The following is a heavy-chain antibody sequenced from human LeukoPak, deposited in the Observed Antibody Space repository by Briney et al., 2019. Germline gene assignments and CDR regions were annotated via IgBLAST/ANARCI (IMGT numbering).Heavy chain of an antibody. Sequence: PSETLSLTCAVYGGSFSGYYWSWIRQPPGKVLEWIGEIHHSGSTHYNPSLKSRVTISVDTSKNQFSLKLSSVAAADTATYYCARGAYLYDSSGYYLFQDAFDIWGQGTMVTVSA. J-gene: IGHJ3*02. CDR1: GGSFSGYY. V-gene: IGHV4-34*01. D-gene: IGHD3-22*01. CDR2: IHHSGST. CDR3: ARGAYLYDSSGYYLFQDAFDI.